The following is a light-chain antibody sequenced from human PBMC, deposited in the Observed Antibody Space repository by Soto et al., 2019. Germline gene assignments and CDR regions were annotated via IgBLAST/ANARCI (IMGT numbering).Light chain of an antibody. J-gene: IGLJ3*02. CDR3: QAYDYSLTASV. CDR1: SSNLGAGYD. Sequence: QPVLTQPPSVSGAPGQRVTLSCTGNSSNLGAGYDVHWYKQVPGAAPKLVIFGNRNRPSGVPERFSGSKSGTSASLAITGLPAEDEADYYCQAYDYSLTASVFGGGTKLTVL. V-gene: IGLV1-40*01. CDR2: GNR.